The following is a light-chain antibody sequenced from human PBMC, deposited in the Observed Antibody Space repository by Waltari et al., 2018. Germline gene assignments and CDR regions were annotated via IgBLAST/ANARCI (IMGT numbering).Light chain of an antibody. CDR3: QQYNKWPPIS. J-gene: IGKJ5*01. CDR1: QNVNTN. CDR2: GAS. V-gene: IGKV3-15*01. Sequence: EILLTQSPATLSVSPGERATLSCRASQNVNTNVAWYQQKPGQAPRLLIYGASTRHTGIAGGFAGRRSGTDFTLTSDTLQSEDFAVYYCQQYNKWPPISFGQGTRLEIK.